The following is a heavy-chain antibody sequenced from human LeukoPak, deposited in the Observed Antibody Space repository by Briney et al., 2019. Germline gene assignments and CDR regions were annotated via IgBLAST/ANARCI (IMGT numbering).Heavy chain of an antibody. V-gene: IGHV3-30-3*01. CDR3: ARESGIRYFDH. Sequence: GGSLKLSCAASGFTFSSYAMHWVRQAPGKGLEWVAVISYDGSNKYYADSVKGRFTISRDNSKNTLYLQMNSLRAEDTAVYYCARESGIRYFDHWGQGTLVTVSS. J-gene: IGHJ4*02. D-gene: IGHD3-9*01. CDR2: ISYDGSNK. CDR1: GFTFSSYA.